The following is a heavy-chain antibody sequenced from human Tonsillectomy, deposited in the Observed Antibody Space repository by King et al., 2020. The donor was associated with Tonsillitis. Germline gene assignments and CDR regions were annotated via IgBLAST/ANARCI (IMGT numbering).Heavy chain of an antibody. CDR3: ARERGYCSSTSCYKAIYYFDY. V-gene: IGHV3-33*08. J-gene: IGHJ4*02. CDR2: IWYDGSNK. Sequence: VQLVESGGGVVQPGRSLRLSCAASGFTFSSYGMHWVRQAPGKGLEWVAVIWYDGSNKYYANSVKGRFTISRDNSKNTLYLQMNSLRAEDTAVYYCARERGYCSSTSCYKAIYYFDYWGQGTLVTVSS. D-gene: IGHD2-2*02. CDR1: GFTFSSYG.